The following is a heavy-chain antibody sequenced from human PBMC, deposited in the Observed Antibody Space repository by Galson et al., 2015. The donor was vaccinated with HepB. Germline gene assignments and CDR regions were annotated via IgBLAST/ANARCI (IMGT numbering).Heavy chain of an antibody. D-gene: IGHD3-16*02. CDR3: ARDLSQNLIDY. Sequence: SLRLSCAASGFTFSSYAMHWARQAPGKGLEWVAVISYDGSNKYYADSVKGRFTISRDNSKNTLYLRMNSLRAEDTAVYYCARDLSQNLIDYWGQGTLVTVSS. CDR2: ISYDGSNK. V-gene: IGHV3-30-3*01. CDR1: GFTFSSYA. J-gene: IGHJ4*02.